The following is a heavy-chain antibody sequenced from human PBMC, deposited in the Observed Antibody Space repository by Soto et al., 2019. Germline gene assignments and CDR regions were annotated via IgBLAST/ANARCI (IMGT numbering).Heavy chain of an antibody. Sequence: QVQLVQSGAEVKKPGSSVKVSCKASGGTFSSYAISWVRQAPGQGLEWMGGIIPIFGTANNAQKFQGGVISTADESKSLALMVMSSLRTLNKAVYYCTGVLTMVKYFHYWYFDLWGRSTLVTGSS. V-gene: IGHV1-69*12. CDR1: GGTFSSYA. CDR3: TGVLTMVKYFHYWYFDL. D-gene: IGHD3-10*01. J-gene: IGHJ2*01. CDR2: IIPIFGTA.